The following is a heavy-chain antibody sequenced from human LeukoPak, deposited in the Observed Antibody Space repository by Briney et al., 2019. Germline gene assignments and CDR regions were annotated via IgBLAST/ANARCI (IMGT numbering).Heavy chain of an antibody. CDR3: AKLYYDFWSGYWY. CDR1: GFTFSSYA. V-gene: IGHV3-23*01. J-gene: IGHJ4*02. Sequence: PGGALRLSCAASGFTFSSYAMGWVRQAPGKGLEWVSAISGSGGSTYYADSVKGRSTISRDNSKNTLYLQMNSLRAEDTAVYYCAKLYYDFWSGYWYWGQGTLVTVSS. D-gene: IGHD3-3*01. CDR2: ISGSGGST.